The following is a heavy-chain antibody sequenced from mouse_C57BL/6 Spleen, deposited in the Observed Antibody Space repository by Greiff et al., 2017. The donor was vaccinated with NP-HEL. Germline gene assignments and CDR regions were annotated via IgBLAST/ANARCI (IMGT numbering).Heavy chain of an antibody. Sequence: VQLQQSGPELVKPGASVKISCKASGYAFSSSWMNWVKQRPGKGLEWIGRIYPGDGDTNYNGKFKGKATLTADKSSSTAYMQLSSLTTEDSAIYYCAKGITTTRTLYAMDYWGQGTSVTVSS. V-gene: IGHV1-82*01. J-gene: IGHJ4*01. CDR1: GYAFSSSW. CDR2: IYPGDGDT. D-gene: IGHD2-4*01. CDR3: AKGITTTRTLYAMDY.